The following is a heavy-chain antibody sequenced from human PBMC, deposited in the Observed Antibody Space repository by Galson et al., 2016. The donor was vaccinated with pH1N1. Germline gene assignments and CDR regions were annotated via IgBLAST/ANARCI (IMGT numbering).Heavy chain of an antibody. CDR3: ARRGAVHFDY. V-gene: IGHV3-30*03. CDR2: ISAAGGTT. D-gene: IGHD2-8*01. J-gene: IGHJ4*02. CDR1: GFTFSNHG. Sequence: SLRLSCAASGFTFSNHGMHWVRQAPGMGLEWVAVISAAGGTTYYADSVKGRFSISRDNSKNTLHLQMNSLRAEDTAVYYCARRGAVHFDYWGQGIVVTVSS.